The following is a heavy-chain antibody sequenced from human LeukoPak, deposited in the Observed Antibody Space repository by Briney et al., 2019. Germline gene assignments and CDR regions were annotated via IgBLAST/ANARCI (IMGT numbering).Heavy chain of an antibody. V-gene: IGHV3-30*04. CDR2: ISYDGSNK. D-gene: IGHD6-13*01. J-gene: IGHJ5*02. Sequence: PGGSLRLSCAASGFTFSSYAMHWVRQAPGKGLEWVAVISYDGSNKYYADSVRGRFTISRDNSKNTLYLQMNSLRAEDTAVYYCARYEGEQLVPRWFDPWGQGTLVTVSS. CDR3: ARYEGEQLVPRWFDP. CDR1: GFTFSSYA.